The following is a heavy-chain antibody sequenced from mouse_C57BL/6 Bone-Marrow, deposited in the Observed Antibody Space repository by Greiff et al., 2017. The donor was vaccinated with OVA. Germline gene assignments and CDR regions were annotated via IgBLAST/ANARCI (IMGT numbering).Heavy chain of an antibody. CDR1: GYTFTSYW. CDR3: TRERRSTTVASGNYFDY. D-gene: IGHD1-1*01. V-gene: IGHV1-5*01. J-gene: IGHJ2*01. Sequence: EVQLQQSGTVLARPGASVKMSCKTSGYTFTSYWMHWVKQRPGQGLEWIGAIYPGNSDTSYNQKFKGKAKLTAVTSASTAYMELSSLTNEDSAVYYCTRERRSTTVASGNYFDYWGQGTTLTVSS. CDR2: IYPGNSDT.